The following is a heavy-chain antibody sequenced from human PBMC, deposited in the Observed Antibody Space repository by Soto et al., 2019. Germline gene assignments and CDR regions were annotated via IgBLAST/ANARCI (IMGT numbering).Heavy chain of an antibody. CDR2: ISGSGGST. CDR1: GFTFSSYA. D-gene: IGHD3-22*01. J-gene: IGHJ3*02. V-gene: IGHV3-23*01. Sequence: XGSLRLSCAASGFTFSSYAMSWVRQAPGKGLEWVSAISGSGGSTYYADSVKGRFTISRDNSKNTLYLQMNSLRAEDTAVYYCAKGMGITMIVVVSDAFDISGQGTMVTVSS. CDR3: AKGMGITMIVVVSDAFDI.